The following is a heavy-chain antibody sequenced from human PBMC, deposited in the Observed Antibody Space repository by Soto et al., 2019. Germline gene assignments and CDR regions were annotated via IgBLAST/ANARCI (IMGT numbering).Heavy chain of an antibody. CDR2: VYHTGDT. CDR1: GGTVASSHW. D-gene: IGHD2-21*02. CDR3: AREIVTAGGNNYFDP. J-gene: IGHJ5*02. V-gene: IGHV4-4*02. Sequence: SETLSLTCGVSGGTVASSHWWSWVRQSPGGGLEWIGNVYHTGDTNLNPSLQSRVTISVDKSNNQFSLRLNSLTAADTAVYFCAREIVTAGGNNYFDPWGPGTLVTVS.